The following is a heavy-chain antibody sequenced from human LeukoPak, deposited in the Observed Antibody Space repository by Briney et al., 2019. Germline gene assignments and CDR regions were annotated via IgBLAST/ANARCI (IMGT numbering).Heavy chain of an antibody. Sequence: GGSLRLSCAASGFTFSDYYMSWIRQAPGKGLEWVSYISSSSYTNYADSVKGRFTISRDNAKNSLYLQMNSLRAEDTAVYYCARDLQSGSSKSGLDPWGQGTLVTVSS. J-gene: IGHJ5*02. CDR1: GFTFSDYY. CDR3: ARDLQSGSSKSGLDP. CDR2: ISSSSYT. V-gene: IGHV3-11*05. D-gene: IGHD6-13*01.